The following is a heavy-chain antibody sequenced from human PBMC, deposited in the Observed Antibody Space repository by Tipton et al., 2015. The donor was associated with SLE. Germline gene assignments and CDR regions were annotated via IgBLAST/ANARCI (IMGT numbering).Heavy chain of an antibody. D-gene: IGHD1-26*01. J-gene: IGHJ4*02. CDR1: GGSISSSNW. Sequence: TLSLTCAVSGGSISSSNWWSWVRQPPGKGLEWIGEIYHSGSTNYNPSLKSRVTISVDKSKNQFSLKLSSVTAADTAVYYCARDTSRRYSGSTRGFDYWGQGTLVTVSS. CDR2: IYHSGST. V-gene: IGHV4-4*02. CDR3: ARDTSRRYSGSTRGFDY.